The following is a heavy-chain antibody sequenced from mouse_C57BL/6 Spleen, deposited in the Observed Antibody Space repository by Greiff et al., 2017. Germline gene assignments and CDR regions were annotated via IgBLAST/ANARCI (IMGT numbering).Heavy chain of an antibody. J-gene: IGHJ3*01. V-gene: IGHV1-76*01. D-gene: IGHD4-1*02. CDR1: GYTFTDYY. Sequence: QVQLQQSGAELVRPGASVKLSCKASGYTFTDYYINWVKQRPGQGLEWIARIYPGSGNTYYNEKFKGKATLTAEKASSTASMQLSSLTSEDSAVYFCASNCGEGAWFAYWGQGALVTVS. CDR3: ASNCGEGAWFAY. CDR2: IYPGSGNT.